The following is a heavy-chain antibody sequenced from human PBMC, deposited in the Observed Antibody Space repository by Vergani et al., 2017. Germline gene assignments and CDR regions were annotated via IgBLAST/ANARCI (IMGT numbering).Heavy chain of an antibody. Sequence: QVQLVQSGAEVKKPGASVKVSCKASGYTFTDYFMHWVRQAPGQGLGWMGWINPNSGGTNYAQKFQGRVTMTRDTSISTAYMELSNLRSDDTAVYYCAXVGTSSNRDYFDYWGQGTLVTVSS. J-gene: IGHJ4*02. CDR2: INPNSGGT. CDR3: AXVGTSSNRDYFDY. CDR1: GYTFTDYF. D-gene: IGHD2-2*01. V-gene: IGHV1-2*02.